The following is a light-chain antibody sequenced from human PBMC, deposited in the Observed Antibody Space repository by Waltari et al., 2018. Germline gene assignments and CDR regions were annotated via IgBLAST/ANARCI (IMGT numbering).Light chain of an antibody. J-gene: IGLJ2*01. CDR2: EGS. V-gene: IGLV2-23*01. Sequence: QSALTQPASVSGSPGQAITISCTGTSRDFWSYNLFPRYQQHPGKAPKLMIYEGSKRPSGVSNRFSGSKSGNTASLTISGLQAEDEADYYCCSYAGSSTFVVFGGGTKLTVL. CDR1: SRDFWSYNL. CDR3: CSYAGSSTFVV.